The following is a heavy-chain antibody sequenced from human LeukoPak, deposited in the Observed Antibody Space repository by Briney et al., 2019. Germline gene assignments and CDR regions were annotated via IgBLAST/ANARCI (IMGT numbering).Heavy chain of an antibody. CDR2: MNPNSGNT. CDR1: GYTFTSYD. CDR3: ELRYYSGSYLVFDS. D-gene: IGHD1-26*01. Sequence: GAPAKVSCKASGYTFTSYDINWVRQATGQGLEWMGWMNPNSGNTGYAQKFQGRVTMTRNASISRAYRELSSLRSEDTAVYYCELRYYSGSYLVFDSWGQGTMVTVSS. V-gene: IGHV1-8*01. J-gene: IGHJ3*02.